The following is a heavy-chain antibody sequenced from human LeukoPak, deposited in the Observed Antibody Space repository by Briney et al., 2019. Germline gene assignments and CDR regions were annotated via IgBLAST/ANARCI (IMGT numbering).Heavy chain of an antibody. J-gene: IGHJ4*02. CDR2: IGTAGDT. CDR1: VSTFSSYD. Sequence: QPGSSPSLSCASAVSTFSSYDMRWVRQARRKRLGWASAIGTAGDTYYAGSVKGRFTISRGNAKNSLYLQMNSLRAGDTAVYYCARGRYYDSSGYSLPLFDYWGQGTLVTVSS. V-gene: IGHV3-13*01. D-gene: IGHD3-22*01. CDR3: ARGRYYDSSGYSLPLFDY.